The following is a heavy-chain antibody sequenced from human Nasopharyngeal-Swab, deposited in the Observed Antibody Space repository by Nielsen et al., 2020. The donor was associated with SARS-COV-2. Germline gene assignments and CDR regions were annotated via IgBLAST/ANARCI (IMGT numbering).Heavy chain of an antibody. CDR1: GFNFNDFG. CDR2: IWSDGSHE. D-gene: IGHD2-8*01. J-gene: IGHJ4*02. Sequence: GESLKISCAASGFNFNDFGIHWVRQAPGKGLEWVAVIWSDGSHENHVDSVKGRFTISRDNSKDTLFLQMNSLRVEDTAVYYCARGPGVSRHDYWGQGALVTVSS. CDR3: ARGPGVSRHDY. V-gene: IGHV3-33*01.